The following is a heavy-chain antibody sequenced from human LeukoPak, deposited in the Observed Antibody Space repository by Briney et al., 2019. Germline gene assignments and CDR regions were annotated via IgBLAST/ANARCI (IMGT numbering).Heavy chain of an antibody. D-gene: IGHD3-22*01. CDR3: ASFIGDYYDSSGSPERDY. Sequence: ASVKVSCKASGYTFTGYYMHWVRQAPGQGLEWMGWINPNSGGTNYAQKFQGGVTMTRDTSISTAYMELSRLRSDDTAVYYCASFIGDYYDSSGSPERDYWGQGTLVTVSS. CDR1: GYTFTGYY. V-gene: IGHV1-2*02. J-gene: IGHJ4*02. CDR2: INPNSGGT.